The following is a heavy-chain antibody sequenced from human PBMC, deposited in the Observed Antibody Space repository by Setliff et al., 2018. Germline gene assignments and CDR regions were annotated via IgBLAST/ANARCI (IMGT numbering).Heavy chain of an antibody. Sequence: SVKVSCKASGGTFGLSAISWVRQAPGQGLEWVGGMLPLHGTRNHTPKLQGRVPITADESKTTVFMELSSLTSEDTAIYFCVRAPPALHGEYGYFDLWGRGTLVSVS. CDR1: GGTFGLSA. J-gene: IGHJ2*01. CDR2: MLPLHGTR. V-gene: IGHV1-69*13. CDR3: VRAPPALHGEYGYFDL. D-gene: IGHD4-17*01.